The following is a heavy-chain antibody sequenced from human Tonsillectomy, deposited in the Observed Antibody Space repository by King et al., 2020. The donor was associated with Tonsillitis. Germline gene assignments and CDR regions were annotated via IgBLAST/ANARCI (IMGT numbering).Heavy chain of an antibody. CDR1: GGSISSSSYY. V-gene: IGHV4-39*07. CDR2: IYYSGST. Sequence: LQLQESGPGLVKPSETLSLTCTVSGGSISSSSYYWGWIRQPPGKGLEWIGSIYYSGSTYYNPSLKSRVTISVDTSKNQFSLKLGSVTAADTAVYYCARGDSYSGSTRGAFDIWGQGTMVTVSS. J-gene: IGHJ3*02. D-gene: IGHD1-26*01. CDR3: ARGDSYSGSTRGAFDI.